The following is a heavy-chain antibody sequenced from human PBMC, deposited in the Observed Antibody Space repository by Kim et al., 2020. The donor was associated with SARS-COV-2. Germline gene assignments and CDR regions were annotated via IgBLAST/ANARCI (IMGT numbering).Heavy chain of an antibody. Sequence: ASVKVSCKASGYTFTSYDINWVRQATGQGLEWMGWMNPNSGNTGYAQKFQGRVTMTRNTSISTAYMELSSLRSEDTAVYYCARGYLYCSGGSCYSAYFDYWGQGTLVTVSS. V-gene: IGHV1-8*01. J-gene: IGHJ4*02. D-gene: IGHD2-15*01. CDR2: MNPNSGNT. CDR3: ARGYLYCSGGSCYSAYFDY. CDR1: GYTFTSYD.